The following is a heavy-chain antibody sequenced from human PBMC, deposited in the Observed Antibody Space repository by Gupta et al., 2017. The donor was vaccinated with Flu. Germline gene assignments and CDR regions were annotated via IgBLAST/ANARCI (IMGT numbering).Heavy chain of an antibody. Sequence: EVQLVESGGGLVLPGGSLRLSCAASGFTFRNYGMFLVRQAPGKGLVWVSRINEDGTIATSADSLKGRFTISRDNARDTLYLQMNGLRADDTAVYFCARDADMDTGMVTPGDNFDHWGQGTLVTVSS. V-gene: IGHV3-74*01. J-gene: IGHJ4*02. D-gene: IGHD5-18*01. CDR2: INEDGTIA. CDR1: GFTFRNYG. CDR3: ARDADMDTGMVTPGDNFDH.